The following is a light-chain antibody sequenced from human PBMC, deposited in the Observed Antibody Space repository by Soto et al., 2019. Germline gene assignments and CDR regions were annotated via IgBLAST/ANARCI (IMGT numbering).Light chain of an antibody. V-gene: IGKV1-5*01. CDR2: DAS. Sequence: DIQMTQSPSTLSASVGDRVTITCRASQSISSWLAWYQQKPGKAPKLLIYDASSLESGVPLRFSGSGSGTEFTLNLSSLQPDDFATYYCQQYNGYSVYTFGQGTKLDI. J-gene: IGKJ2*01. CDR1: QSISSW. CDR3: QQYNGYSVYT.